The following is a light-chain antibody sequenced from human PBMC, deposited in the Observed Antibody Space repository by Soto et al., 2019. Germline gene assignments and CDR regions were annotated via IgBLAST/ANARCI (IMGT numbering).Light chain of an antibody. CDR3: QQYNNWPWT. V-gene: IGKV3-15*01. CDR1: QSVSSY. Sequence: EIVMTQSPATLSLSPGERATLSCTAGQSVSSYLAWHKQTPGQAPRLLISGASTRAPGFPARFSGSGSGTDFTLTISSLQSEDFAVYYCQQYNNWPWTFGQGAKVDIK. J-gene: IGKJ1*01. CDR2: GAS.